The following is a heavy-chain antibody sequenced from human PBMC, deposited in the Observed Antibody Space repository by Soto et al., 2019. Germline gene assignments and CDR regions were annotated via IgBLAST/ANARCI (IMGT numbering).Heavy chain of an antibody. Sequence: GGSLRLSCAASGFTFNDYYMDWVRQAPGKGLEWVGRIKNRANGYSTEYAASVKGRFTISRDDSKTSLYLQMNSLRAVDTALYYCARDVWSRASGPPDSWGQGTLVTVSS. V-gene: IGHV3-72*01. CDR3: ARDVWSRASGPPDS. CDR1: GFTFNDYY. D-gene: IGHD3-10*01. CDR2: IKNRANGYST. J-gene: IGHJ4*02.